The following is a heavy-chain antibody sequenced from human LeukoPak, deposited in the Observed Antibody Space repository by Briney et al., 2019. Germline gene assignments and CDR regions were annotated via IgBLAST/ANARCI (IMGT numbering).Heavy chain of an antibody. V-gene: IGHV3-30*02. CDR1: GFTFSSFG. J-gene: IGHJ3*02. Sequence: GGSLRLSCAASGFTFSSFGMHWVRQAPGKGLEWVAFIRYDGSNKYYADFVKGRFTISRDNSKNTLYLQMNSLRAEDTAVYYCASWVGAHDAFDIWGQGTMVTVSS. D-gene: IGHD1-26*01. CDR3: ASWVGAHDAFDI. CDR2: IRYDGSNK.